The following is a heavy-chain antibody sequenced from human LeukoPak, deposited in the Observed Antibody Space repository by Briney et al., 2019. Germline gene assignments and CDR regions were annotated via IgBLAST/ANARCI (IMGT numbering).Heavy chain of an antibody. J-gene: IGHJ4*02. CDR2: IYTSGST. D-gene: IGHD1-26*01. CDR3: ARSVPSGGGSLIPDY. V-gene: IGHV4-4*07. CDR1: GYIISNSNW. Sequence: SETLSLTCAVSGYIISNSNWWGWIRQPAGKGLEWIGRIYTSGSTNYNPSLKSRVTMSVDTSKNQFSLKLSSVTAADTAVYYCARSVPSGGGSLIPDYWGQGTLVTVSS.